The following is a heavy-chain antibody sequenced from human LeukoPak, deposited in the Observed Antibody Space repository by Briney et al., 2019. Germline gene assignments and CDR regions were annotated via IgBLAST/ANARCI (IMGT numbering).Heavy chain of an antibody. CDR3: GRDGWPAFDI. CDR2: TYYRSKWYT. J-gene: IGHJ4*02. V-gene: IGHV6-1*01. Sequence: SQTLPHTRAISGDSVSTNTAAWNCIRQSPSRGLEWLGRTYYRSKWYTDYAVSVKSRITINPDTSKNQFSLQLNSVTPEDTAVYFCGRDGWPAFDIWGQETLVTVSS. D-gene: IGHD2-15*01. CDR1: GDSVSTNTAA.